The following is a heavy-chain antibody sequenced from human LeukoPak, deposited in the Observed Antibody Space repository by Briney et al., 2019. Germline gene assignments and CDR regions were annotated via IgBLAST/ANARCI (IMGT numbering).Heavy chain of an antibody. CDR1: GFTFSSYW. Sequence: SGGSLRLSCAASGFTFSSYWMSWVRQAPGKGLEWVANIKQDGSEKYYVDSVKGRFTISRDNAKNSLYLQMNSLRAEDTAVYYCARVLQYFDWVRRDWFDPWGQGTLVTVSS. V-gene: IGHV3-7*03. CDR3: ARVLQYFDWVRRDWFDP. D-gene: IGHD3-9*01. CDR2: IKQDGSEK. J-gene: IGHJ5*02.